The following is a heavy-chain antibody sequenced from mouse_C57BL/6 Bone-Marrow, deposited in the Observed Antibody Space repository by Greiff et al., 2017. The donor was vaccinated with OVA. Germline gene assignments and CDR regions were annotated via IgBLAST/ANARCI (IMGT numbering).Heavy chain of an antibody. CDR3: ARTSTTVVARDAMDD. CDR1: GYTFTDYY. Sequence: EVQLQQSGPELVKPGASVKISCKASGYTFTDYYMNWVKQSHGKSLEWIGDINPNNGGTSYNQKFKGKATLTVDKSSSTAYMEHRSLTSEDTAVYYCARTSTTVVARDAMDDWGQGTSVTVSS. J-gene: IGHJ4*01. V-gene: IGHV1-26*01. D-gene: IGHD1-1*01. CDR2: INPNNGGT.